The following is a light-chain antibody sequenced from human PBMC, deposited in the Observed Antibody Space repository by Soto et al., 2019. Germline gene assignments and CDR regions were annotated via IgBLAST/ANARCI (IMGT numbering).Light chain of an antibody. V-gene: IGKV3-20*01. CDR1: QSVTSTY. CDR2: GAS. Sequence: EIVLTQSPGTLSLSPGERATLSCRASQSVTSTYLAWYQQKLGQAPRLLIFGASSRATGIPDRFSASGSGTDFTLTISRPEPEDFAEYYCQQYGTSPFTFGGGTKVELK. CDR3: QQYGTSPFT. J-gene: IGKJ4*01.